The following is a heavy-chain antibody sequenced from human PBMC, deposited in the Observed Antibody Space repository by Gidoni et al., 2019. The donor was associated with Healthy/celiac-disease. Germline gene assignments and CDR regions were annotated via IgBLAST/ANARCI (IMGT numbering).Heavy chain of an antibody. V-gene: IGHV4-30-4*01. D-gene: IGHD2-2*01. CDR2: IYYSGST. Sequence: QVQLQESGPGLVKPSQTLSLTCTVSGGSISSGDYYWSWIRQPPGKGLEWIGYIYYSGSTYYNPSLKSRVTISVDTSKNQFSLKLSSVTAADTAVYYCARAPKIGYCSSTSCYGTMDVWGQGTTVTVSS. CDR3: ARAPKIGYCSSTSCYGTMDV. CDR1: GGSISSGDYY. J-gene: IGHJ6*02.